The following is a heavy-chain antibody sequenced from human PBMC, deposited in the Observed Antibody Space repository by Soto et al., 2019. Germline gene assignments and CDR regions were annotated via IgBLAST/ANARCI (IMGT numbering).Heavy chain of an antibody. Sequence: TLSLTCAVSGGAISSGGYSCGCIRQPPGNGLEWIGYIFNSGSTYYNPSLKSRVTISVDRSKNQFSLKLSSVTAADTAVYYCARASGDYGYFDYWGQGTLVTVSS. V-gene: IGHV4-30-2*01. CDR1: GGAISSGGYS. CDR2: IFNSGST. CDR3: ARASGDYGYFDY. J-gene: IGHJ4*02. D-gene: IGHD4-17*01.